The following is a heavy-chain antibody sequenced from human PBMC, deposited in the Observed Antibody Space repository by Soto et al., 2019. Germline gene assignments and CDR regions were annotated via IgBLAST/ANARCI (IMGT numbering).Heavy chain of an antibody. CDR3: AFAFGERDY. J-gene: IGHJ4*02. Sequence: SETLSLTCTVSGGSVSSGSYYWSWIRQPPGKGLEWIGYIYYSGSTNYNPSLKSRVTISVDTSKNQFSLKLSSVTAADTAVYYCAFAFGERDYWGQGTLVTVSS. V-gene: IGHV4-61*01. CDR1: GGSVSSGSYY. CDR2: IYYSGST. D-gene: IGHD3-10*01.